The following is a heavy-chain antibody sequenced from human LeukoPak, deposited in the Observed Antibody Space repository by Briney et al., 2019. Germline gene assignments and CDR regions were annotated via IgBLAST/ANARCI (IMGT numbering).Heavy chain of an antibody. Sequence: GGSLRLSCAASGFSFSSYSINWVRQAPGKGLEWVSSISSSSNYIYCADSVKGRFTISRDNAKNSLYLQMNSLRAEDTAVYYCARTAALDYWGQGTLVTVSS. V-gene: IGHV3-21*01. CDR1: GFSFSSYS. CDR3: ARTAALDY. J-gene: IGHJ4*02. D-gene: IGHD2-15*01. CDR2: ISSSSNYI.